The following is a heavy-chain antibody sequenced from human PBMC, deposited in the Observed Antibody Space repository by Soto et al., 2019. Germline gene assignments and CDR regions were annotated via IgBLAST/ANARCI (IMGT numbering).Heavy chain of an antibody. CDR3: AKATSYGAYRRGNSDYFDY. D-gene: IGHD4-17*01. Sequence: GGSLRLSCAASGFTFSSYAMSWVRQAPGKGLEWVSTISGSGGSTYYADSVKGRFTISRDNSKNTLYLQMNSLRAEDTAVYYCAKATSYGAYRRGNSDYFDYWGQGTLVTVSS. CDR2: ISGSGGST. V-gene: IGHV3-23*01. CDR1: GFTFSSYA. J-gene: IGHJ4*02.